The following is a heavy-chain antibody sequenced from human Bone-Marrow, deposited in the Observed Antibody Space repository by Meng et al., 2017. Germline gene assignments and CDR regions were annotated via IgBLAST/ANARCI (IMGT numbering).Heavy chain of an antibody. V-gene: IGHV1-2*02. CDR1: GYTFTGYY. Sequence: ASVKVSCKASGYTFTGYYMHWVRQAPGQGLEWMGWINPNSGGTNYAQKFQGRVTMTRDTSISTAYMELSRLRSDDTAVYYCARAHLFGGVIVELWGQGTLVTVSS. J-gene: IGHJ4*02. CDR2: INPNSGGT. CDR3: ARAHLFGGVIVEL. D-gene: IGHD3-16*02.